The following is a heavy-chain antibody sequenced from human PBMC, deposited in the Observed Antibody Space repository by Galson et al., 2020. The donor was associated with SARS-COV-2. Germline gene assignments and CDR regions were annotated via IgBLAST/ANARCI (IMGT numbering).Heavy chain of an antibody. Sequence: GGSLRLSCAASGFTFSSYAMHWVRQAPGKGLEWVAVISYDGSNKYYADSVKGRFTISRDNSKNTLYLQMNSLRAEDTAVYYCARDISGSYYSPFDYWGQGTLVTVSS. J-gene: IGHJ4*02. CDR2: ISYDGSNK. CDR3: ARDISGSYYSPFDY. V-gene: IGHV3-30*04. CDR1: GFTFSSYA. D-gene: IGHD1-26*01.